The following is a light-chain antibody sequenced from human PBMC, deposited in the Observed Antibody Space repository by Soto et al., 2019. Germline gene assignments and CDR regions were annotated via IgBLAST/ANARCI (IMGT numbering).Light chain of an antibody. CDR1: QSISIW. Sequence: DIQLTQSPSTVSASAGDRVTLTCRASQSISIWLAWYQQKPGQAPKLLIYDASTLESGVPSRFSGRSSGTEFTLTISSLQPDDLSTYYCQHYNSYSEAFGQGTKVDIK. V-gene: IGKV1-5*01. CDR3: QHYNSYSEA. CDR2: DAS. J-gene: IGKJ1*01.